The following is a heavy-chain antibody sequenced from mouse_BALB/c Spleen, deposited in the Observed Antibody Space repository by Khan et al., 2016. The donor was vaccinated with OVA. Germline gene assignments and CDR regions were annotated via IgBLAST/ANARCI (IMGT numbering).Heavy chain of an antibody. D-gene: IGHD2-2*01. Sequence: EVELVESGGGLVQPGGSRKLSCAASGFTFSSFGMHWVRQAPEKGLEWVAYISSGSTTIYYAATVKGRFTISRDNPKNTLFLQMTSLRSEDTAMYYWARSAYGYDGGYYYAMDYWGQGTSVTVSS. V-gene: IGHV5-17*02. CDR2: ISSGSTTI. CDR3: ARSAYGYDGGYYYAMDY. CDR1: GFTFSSFG. J-gene: IGHJ4*01.